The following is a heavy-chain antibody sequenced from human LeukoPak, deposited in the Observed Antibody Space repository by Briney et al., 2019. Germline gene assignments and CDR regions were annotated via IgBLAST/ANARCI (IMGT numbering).Heavy chain of an antibody. J-gene: IGHJ4*02. CDR3: ARVAWLGNYFDY. V-gene: IGHV3-48*03. CDR2: ISSSGSTI. CDR1: GFTFSSYE. D-gene: IGHD6-19*01. Sequence: PGGSLRLSCAASGFTFSSYEMNWVRQAPGKGLEWVSYISSSGSTIYYAASVKGRFTISRDNAKNSLYLQMNSLRAEDTAVYYCARVAWLGNYFDYWGQGTLVTVSS.